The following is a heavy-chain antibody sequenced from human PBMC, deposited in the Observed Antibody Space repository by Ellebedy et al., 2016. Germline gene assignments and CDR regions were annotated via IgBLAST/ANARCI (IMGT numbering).Heavy chain of an antibody. Sequence: ASVKVSCXASGSSISNQYMVWIRQAPGQGLEWMGIINPSGGSITYAQKFQGRVAVTRDTSTSTVYMELNGLKSEDTAVYYCAIVTSSFWFDPWGQGTLVTVSS. CDR1: GSSISNQY. CDR3: AIVTSSFWFDP. CDR2: INPSGGSI. J-gene: IGHJ5*02. D-gene: IGHD2-2*01. V-gene: IGHV1-46*01.